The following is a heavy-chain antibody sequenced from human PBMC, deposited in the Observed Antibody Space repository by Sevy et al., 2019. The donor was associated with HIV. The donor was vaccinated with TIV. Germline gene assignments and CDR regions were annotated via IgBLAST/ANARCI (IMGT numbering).Heavy chain of an antibody. CDR1: GFTFRTSG. CDR3: VRDSGSYSLFDY. Sequence: GGSLRLSCVTSGFTFRTSGMHWVRQVPGKGLQWVSRVKTDGSGTIYADSVKGRFIISRDNAKNTVYLQMNSLRAEDTAVYFCVRDSGSYSLFDYWGQGTLVTVSS. D-gene: IGHD3-10*01. V-gene: IGHV3-74*01. CDR2: VKTDGSGT. J-gene: IGHJ4*02.